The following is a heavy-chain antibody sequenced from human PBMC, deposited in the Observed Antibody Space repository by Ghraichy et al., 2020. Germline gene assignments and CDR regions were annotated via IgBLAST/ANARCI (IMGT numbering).Heavy chain of an antibody. V-gene: IGHV3-7*01. D-gene: IGHD3-16*01. CDR1: GFTFSTYW. CDR2: IKQDGNEK. Sequence: GGSLRLSCAASGFTFSTYWMSWVRQAPGKGLEWVANIKQDGNEKYYVDSVNGRFTVSRDNAKNSLYLQMNSLRADDTAVYYCARSWGGGWFDPWGQGTLVTVSS. CDR3: ARSWGGGWFDP. J-gene: IGHJ5*02.